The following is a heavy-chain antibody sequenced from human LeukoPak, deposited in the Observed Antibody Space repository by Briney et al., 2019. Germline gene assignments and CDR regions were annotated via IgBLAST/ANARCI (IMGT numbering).Heavy chain of an antibody. D-gene: IGHD3-10*01. J-gene: IGHJ6*02. CDR1: GGSISSGDYY. CDR2: IYYSGST. CDR3: ARAPLALLLWFGELLPTGLMDV. Sequence: SETLSLTCTVSGGSISSGDYYWSWIRQPPGKGLEWIGYIYYSGSTYYNPSLKSRVTISVDTSKNQFSLKPSSVTAADTAVYYCARAPLALLLWFGELLPTGLMDVWGQGTTVTVSS. V-gene: IGHV4-30-4*01.